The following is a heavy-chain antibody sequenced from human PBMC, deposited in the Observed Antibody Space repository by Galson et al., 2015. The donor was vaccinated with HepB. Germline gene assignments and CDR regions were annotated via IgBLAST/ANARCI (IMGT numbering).Heavy chain of an antibody. V-gene: IGHV3-53*01. CDR1: GFSVSNNF. CDR2: LYSGGKT. CDR3: ARGRWFDS. J-gene: IGHJ5*01. Sequence: SLRLSCAASGFSVSNNFMSWVRRAPGKGLEWVSVLYSGGKTNYADSMKGRFTISRDDSKNILYLQVNNLRVEDTAVYYCARGRWFDSWGQGTLVTVSS.